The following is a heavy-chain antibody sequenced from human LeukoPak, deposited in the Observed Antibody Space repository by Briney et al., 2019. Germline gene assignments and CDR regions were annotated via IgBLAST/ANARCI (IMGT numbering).Heavy chain of an antibody. Sequence: GGSLRLSCAASGFTFSSYWMSWVRQAPGKGLEWVANIKKDGSEKYYVDSVKGRFTISRDNAKTSLYLQINSLRAEDTAVYYCARNYMDCFHYWGQGTLVTVSS. CDR2: IKKDGSEK. CDR1: GFTFSSYW. D-gene: IGHD1-7*01. J-gene: IGHJ4*02. CDR3: ARNYMDCFHY. V-gene: IGHV3-7*01.